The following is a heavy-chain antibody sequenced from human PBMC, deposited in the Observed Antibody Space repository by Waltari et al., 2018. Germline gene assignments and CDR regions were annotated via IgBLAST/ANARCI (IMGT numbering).Heavy chain of an antibody. CDR2: IYYSGIT. CDR1: GGSISSSSYY. D-gene: IGHD2-8*01. V-gene: IGHV4-39*01. Sequence: QLQLQESGPGLVKPSETLSLTCTVSGGSISSSSYYWGWIRQPPGKGLEWIGSIYYSGITSYNPSRKSRGTISVDTSKNQFSLKLSSVTAADTAVYYCARHPAMTIMLWYFDLWGRGTLVTVSA. J-gene: IGHJ2*01. CDR3: ARHPAMTIMLWYFDL.